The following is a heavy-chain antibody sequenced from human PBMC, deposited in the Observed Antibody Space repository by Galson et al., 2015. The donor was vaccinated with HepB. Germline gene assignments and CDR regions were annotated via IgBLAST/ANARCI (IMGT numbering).Heavy chain of an antibody. D-gene: IGHD6-13*01. V-gene: IGHV3-33*01. CDR2: IWYDGSNK. J-gene: IGHJ5*02. CDR3: ASGPGSSSWYWGWFDP. Sequence: SLRLSCAASGFTFSSYGMHWVRQAPGKGLEWVAVIWYDGSNKYYADSVKGRFTISRDNSKNTLYLQMNSLRAEDTAVYYCASGPGSSSWYWGWFDPWGQGTLVTVSS. CDR1: GFTFSSYG.